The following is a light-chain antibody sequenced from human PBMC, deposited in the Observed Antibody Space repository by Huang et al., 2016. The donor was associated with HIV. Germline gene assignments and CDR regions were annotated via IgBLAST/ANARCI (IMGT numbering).Light chain of an antibody. V-gene: IGKV1-16*01. Sequence: DIQMTQSPSSLSTSVGARVTITCRASQDINNRLAWYRQKPGKAPESLIYAASNLPSGVPSRFSGSGSGTYFTLTISSLQPEDFATYYCQQFDTFPYTFGRGTRLDI. J-gene: IGKJ2*01. CDR3: QQFDTFPYT. CDR2: AAS. CDR1: QDINNR.